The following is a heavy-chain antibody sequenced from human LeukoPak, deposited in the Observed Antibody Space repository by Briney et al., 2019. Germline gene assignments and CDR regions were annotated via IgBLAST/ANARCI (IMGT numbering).Heavy chain of an antibody. J-gene: IGHJ4*02. V-gene: IGHV3-33*01. Sequence: PGGSLRLSCAASGFTFNTYGMHCVRQAPGKGLEWVAVIWYDGTNRNYADSVKGRFTISRDNPKSTLYLQMNSLRTDDTAVYYCARDVGMTTVTGDYWGQGILVTVSS. CDR2: IWYDGTNR. CDR1: GFTFNTYG. D-gene: IGHD4-17*01. CDR3: ARDVGMTTVTGDY.